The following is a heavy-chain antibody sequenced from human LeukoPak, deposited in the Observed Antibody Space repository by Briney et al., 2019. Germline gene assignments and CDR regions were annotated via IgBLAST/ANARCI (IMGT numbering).Heavy chain of an antibody. CDR1: GGSFSGYY. CDR3: ARSSTGSYFDY. J-gene: IGHJ4*02. CDR2: INHSGST. D-gene: IGHD3-3*02. Sequence: SETLSLTCAVYGGSFSGYYWSWIRQPPGKGLEWIGEINHSGSTNYNPSLKSRVTVSVDTSKNQFSLKLSSVTAADTAVYYCARSSTGSYFDYRGQGTLVTVSS. V-gene: IGHV4-34*01.